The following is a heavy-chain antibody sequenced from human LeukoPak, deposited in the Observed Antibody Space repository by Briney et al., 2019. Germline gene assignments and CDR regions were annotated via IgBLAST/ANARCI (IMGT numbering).Heavy chain of an antibody. CDR2: VKSESDGGTT. CDR3: TTSGWFDH. V-gene: IGHV3-15*01. Sequence: GGSLRLSCVASRFAFSQAWMSWVRQAPGKGLEWVGGVKSESDGGTTDYAAPVRGRFTISRDDSKNTLFLQMNSLQTEDTAVYYCTTSGWFDHWGQGTLVTVSS. CDR1: RFAFSQAW. D-gene: IGHD1-26*01. J-gene: IGHJ5*02.